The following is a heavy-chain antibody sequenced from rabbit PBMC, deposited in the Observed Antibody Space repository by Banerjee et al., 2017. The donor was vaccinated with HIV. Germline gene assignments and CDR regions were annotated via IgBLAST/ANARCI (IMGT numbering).Heavy chain of an antibody. CDR2: IYSSNGDK. CDR3: ARDLAGVTGWNFGL. Sequence: QEQLEESGGDLVKPEGSLTLTCTASGFSFSNKYVMCWVRPAPGKGLEWIACIYSSNGDKWYASWVNGRFTISRSTSLNTVDLKITSLTAADTATYFCARDLAGVTGWNFGLWGQGTLVTVS. D-gene: IGHD4-1*01. CDR1: GFSFSNKYV. V-gene: IGHV1S43*01. J-gene: IGHJ3*01.